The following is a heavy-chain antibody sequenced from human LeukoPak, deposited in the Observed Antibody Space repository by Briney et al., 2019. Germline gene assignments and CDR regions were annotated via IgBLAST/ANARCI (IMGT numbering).Heavy chain of an antibody. Sequence: PSETLSLTCTVSGGSISCGGYYWSWIRQHPGKGLEWIGYIYYSGSTYYNPSLKSRVTISVDTSKNQFSLKLSSVTAADTAVYYCARTLGYCSSTSCYTGYYYYMDVWGKGTTVTVSS. CDR1: GGSISCGGYY. V-gene: IGHV4-31*03. CDR3: ARTLGYCSSTSCYTGYYYYMDV. D-gene: IGHD2-2*01. CDR2: IYYSGST. J-gene: IGHJ6*03.